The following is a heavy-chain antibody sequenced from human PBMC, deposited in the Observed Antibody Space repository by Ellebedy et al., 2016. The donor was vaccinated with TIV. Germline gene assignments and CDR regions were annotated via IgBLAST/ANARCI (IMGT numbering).Heavy chain of an antibody. D-gene: IGHD3-10*01. CDR3: AKAALFGEQLAW. CDR1: GFTFSDYY. J-gene: IGHJ4*02. V-gene: IGHV3-11*04. Sequence: GESLKISCAASGFTFSDYYMSWIRQAPGKGLEWVSYISSSGSTIYYADSVKGRFTISRDNAKNSLYLQMNSLRAEDTAVYYCAKAALFGEQLAWWGQGTLVTVSS. CDR2: ISSSGSTI.